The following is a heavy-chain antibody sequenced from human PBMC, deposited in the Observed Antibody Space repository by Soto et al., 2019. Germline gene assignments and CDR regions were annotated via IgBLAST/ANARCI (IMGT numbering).Heavy chain of an antibody. Sequence: SETLSLTCAVSGGSISSGYSWSWIRRAPGKGLEWIGYMYHAGGTYYNPSLKSRVTISVDRSKNQFSLKLSSVTAADTAVYYCARHFSVDYFDYWGQGALVTVSS. CDR2: MYHAGGT. J-gene: IGHJ4*02. CDR1: GGSISSGYS. CDR3: ARHFSVDYFDY. V-gene: IGHV4-30-2*01.